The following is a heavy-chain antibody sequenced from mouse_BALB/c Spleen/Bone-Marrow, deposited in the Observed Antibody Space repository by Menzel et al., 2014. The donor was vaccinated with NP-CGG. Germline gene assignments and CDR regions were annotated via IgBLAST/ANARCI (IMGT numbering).Heavy chain of an antibody. Sequence: VQLQQPGGGLVQPGGSLKLSCAASGFTFSNYGMSWVRQTPDKRLEMIATVNVNGDRTYHPDSVKGRFTISRDNAKNTLSLQMSSLKSEDTAMYYCARGYDYSSWFAYWGQGTLVTVSA. J-gene: IGHJ3*01. CDR1: GFTFSNYG. CDR3: ARGYDYSSWFAY. D-gene: IGHD2-4*01. CDR2: VNVNGDRT. V-gene: IGHV5-6-3*01.